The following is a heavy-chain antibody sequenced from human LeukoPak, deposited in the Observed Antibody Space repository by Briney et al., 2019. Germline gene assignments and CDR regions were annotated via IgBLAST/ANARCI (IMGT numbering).Heavy chain of an antibody. CDR2: INPKSGGT. V-gene: IGHV1-2*02. CDR1: GYTFTGYY. D-gene: IGHD3-10*01. CDR3: ARAYYGSGSYIWFDP. J-gene: IGHJ5*02. Sequence: ASVKVSCKASGYTFTGYYMHWVRQAPGQALEWMGWINPKSGGTNYPQKFQGRVTMTRDTSMSTAYMELSSLRSEDTAVYYCARAYYGSGSYIWFDPWGQGTLVTVSS.